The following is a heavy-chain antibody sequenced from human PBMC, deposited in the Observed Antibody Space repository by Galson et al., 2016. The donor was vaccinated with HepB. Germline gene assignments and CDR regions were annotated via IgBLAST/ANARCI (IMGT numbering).Heavy chain of an antibody. CDR2: IDHAGRT. CDR3: ARPDGTAFDL. V-gene: IGHV4-34*01. Sequence: SETLSLTCSVHGQSFETYSWSWIRQPPGKGLEWIGEIDHAGRTNYNPSLRSRVTLAIDTSKIQFSLSLTSVTVADTAVYYCARPDGTAFDLWGQGTMVTVSS. J-gene: IGHJ3*01. CDR1: GQSFETYS.